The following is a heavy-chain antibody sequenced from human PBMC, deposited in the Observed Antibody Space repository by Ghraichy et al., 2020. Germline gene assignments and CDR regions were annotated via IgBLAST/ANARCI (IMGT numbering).Heavy chain of an antibody. Sequence: SETLSLTCTVSAGSITTYSWTWIRQPPGKGLEWIGCIYSIGTTNYNPSLKSRVAISLDTSKNQVSLKLSSVTAADTALYYCARGEDYFDYWGQGTLVTVSS. CDR2: IYSIGTT. J-gene: IGHJ4*02. CDR3: ARGEDYFDY. CDR1: AGSITTYS. D-gene: IGHD1-26*01. V-gene: IGHV4-59*01.